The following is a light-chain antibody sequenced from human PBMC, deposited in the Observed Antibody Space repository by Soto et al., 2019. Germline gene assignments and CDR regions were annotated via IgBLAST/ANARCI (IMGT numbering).Light chain of an antibody. CDR2: DAS. J-gene: IGKJ1*01. CDR3: QQYSIFPT. V-gene: IGKV1-5*01. CDR1: QCIGRW. Sequence: DIQMTQSPSTLSASIGDRVTITCRASQCIGRWLAWYQQKPGKAPKLLIYDASSLESGVRSRFSGSGCGTEFALTISGLQPDDFATYSCQQYSIFPTFGLGTKVQIK.